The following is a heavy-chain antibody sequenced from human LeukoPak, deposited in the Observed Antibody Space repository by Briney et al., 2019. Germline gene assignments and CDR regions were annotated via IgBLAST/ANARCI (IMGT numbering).Heavy chain of an antibody. D-gene: IGHD6-13*01. CDR3: ARAGGSWYNLYNWFDP. CDR2: ISSSSSYI. CDR1: GFTFSSYS. J-gene: IGHJ5*02. Sequence: GGSLRLSRAASGFTFSSYSMNWVRQAPGKGLEWVSSISSSSSYIYYADSVKGRFTISRDNAKNSLYLQMNSLRAEDTAVYYCARAGGSWYNLYNWFDPWGQGTLVTVSS. V-gene: IGHV3-21*01.